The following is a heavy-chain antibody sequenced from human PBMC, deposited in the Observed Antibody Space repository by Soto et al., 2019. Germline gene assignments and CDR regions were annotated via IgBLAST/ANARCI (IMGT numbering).Heavy chain of an antibody. CDR1: GYSFTSYW. D-gene: IGHD3-3*01. CDR3: ARSREFLDWSDYYYYGMDV. CDR2: IYPGDSDT. J-gene: IGHJ6*02. Sequence: PGESLKISCKGSGYSFTSYWIGWVRQMPGKGLEWMGIIYPGDSDTRYSPSFQGQVTISADKSISTAYLQWSSLKASDTAMYYCARSREFLDWSDYYYYGMDVWGQGTTVTVSS. V-gene: IGHV5-51*01.